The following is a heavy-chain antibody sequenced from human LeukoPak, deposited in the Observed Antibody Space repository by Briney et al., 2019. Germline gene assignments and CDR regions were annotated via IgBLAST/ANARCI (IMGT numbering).Heavy chain of an antibody. CDR2: IYPVDSDT. D-gene: IGHD6-13*01. Sequence: GESLKISCKGSGYRFTIYWIGWVRQMPGKGPEWMGIIYPVDSDTRYSPSFQGQVTISADKSISTAYLQWSSLKASDTAIYYCARHLTASSWLTGFLFDYWGQGTLVTVSS. V-gene: IGHV5-51*01. J-gene: IGHJ4*02. CDR3: ARHLTASSWLTGFLFDY. CDR1: GYRFTIYW.